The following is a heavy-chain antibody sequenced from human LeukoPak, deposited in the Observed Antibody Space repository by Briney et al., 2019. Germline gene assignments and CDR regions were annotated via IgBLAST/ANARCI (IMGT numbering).Heavy chain of an antibody. CDR2: ISSSSSYI. CDR3: ARDLDPYSAFPYYFDY. V-gene: IGHV3-21*01. Sequence: GGSLRLSCAASGFTFSTYNMNWVRQAPGKGLEWVSSISSSSSYIYYADSVKGRFTISRDNAKNSLYLQMNSLRAEDTAVYYCARDLDPYSAFPYYFDYWGQGTLVTVSS. D-gene: IGHD1-26*01. J-gene: IGHJ4*02. CDR1: GFTFSTYN.